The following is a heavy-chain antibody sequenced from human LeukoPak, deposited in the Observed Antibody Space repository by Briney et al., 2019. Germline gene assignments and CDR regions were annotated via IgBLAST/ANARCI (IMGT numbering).Heavy chain of an antibody. CDR3: DRGLYYGSGSQFNWFDP. V-gene: IGHV4-34*01. D-gene: IGHD3-10*01. J-gene: IGHJ5*02. CDR2: INHSGST. Sequence: SETLSLTCAVYGGSFSGYYWSWIRQPPGKGLEWIGEINHSGSTNYNPSLKGRVTISVDTSKNQFSLNLSSVTAAYTAVYYCDRGLYYGSGSQFNWFDPWGQGTMVTVSS. CDR1: GGSFSGYY.